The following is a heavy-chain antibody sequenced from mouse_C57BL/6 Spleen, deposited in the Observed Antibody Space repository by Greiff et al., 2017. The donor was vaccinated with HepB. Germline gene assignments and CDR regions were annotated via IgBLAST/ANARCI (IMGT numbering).Heavy chain of an antibody. CDR1: GYTFTDYN. CDR3: ARDTTVVAPWAMDY. D-gene: IGHD1-1*01. V-gene: IGHV1-22*01. Sequence: EVQLQQSGPELVKPGASVKMSCKASGYTFTDYNMHWVKQSHGKSLEWIGYINPKNGGTSYNQKFKGKATLTVNKSSSTAYMELRSLTTEDSAVEYCARDTTVVAPWAMDYWGQGTSVTVSS. CDR2: INPKNGGT. J-gene: IGHJ4*01.